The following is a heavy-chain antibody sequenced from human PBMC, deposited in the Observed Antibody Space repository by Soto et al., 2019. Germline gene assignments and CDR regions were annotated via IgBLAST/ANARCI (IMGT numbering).Heavy chain of an antibody. J-gene: IGHJ4*02. CDR3: AKAARLSSGRVFDH. D-gene: IGHD6-19*01. CDR2: ISYDGSTI. Sequence: QVQLVESGGGVVQTGRSLRLSCAASGFSFSDYGMHWIRQAPGKGLEWVAVISYDGSTIYYADSVKGRVTISRDNSKNPLFLQMSSVRGEDTAVSFCAKAARLSSGRVFDHWGQGTLITVSS. CDR1: GFSFSDYG. V-gene: IGHV3-30*18.